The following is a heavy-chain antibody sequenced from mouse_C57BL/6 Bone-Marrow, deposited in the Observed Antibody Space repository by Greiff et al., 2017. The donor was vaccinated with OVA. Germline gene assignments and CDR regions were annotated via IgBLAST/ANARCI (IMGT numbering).Heavy chain of an antibody. Sequence: EVQVVESGAGLVKPGGSLKLSCAASGFTFSSYAMSWVRQTPEKRLEWVAYISSGGDYIYYADTVKGRFTISRDNARNTLYLQMSSLKSEDTAMYYCTRLYYGSSLMDYGGQGTSVTVSS. D-gene: IGHD1-1*01. V-gene: IGHV5-9-1*02. CDR2: ISSGGDYI. J-gene: IGHJ4*01. CDR3: TRLYYGSSLMDY. CDR1: GFTFSSYA.